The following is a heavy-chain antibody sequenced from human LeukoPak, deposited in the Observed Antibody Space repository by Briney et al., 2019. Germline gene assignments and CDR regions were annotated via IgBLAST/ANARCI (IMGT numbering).Heavy chain of an antibody. CDR2: MNPNSGNT. V-gene: IGHV1-8*01. CDR1: GYTFTSYD. Sequence: ASVRVSCKASGYTFTSYDINWVRQATGQGLEWMGCMNPNSGNTGYAQKFQGRVTMTRNTSISTAYMELSSLRSEDTAVYYCARTVRSVVAAPRYYFDYWGQGTLVTVSS. CDR3: ARTVRSVVAAPRYYFDY. D-gene: IGHD2-15*01. J-gene: IGHJ4*02.